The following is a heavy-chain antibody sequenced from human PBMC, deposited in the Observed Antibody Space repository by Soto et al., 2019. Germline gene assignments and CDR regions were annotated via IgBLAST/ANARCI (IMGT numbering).Heavy chain of an antibody. CDR3: ARRPCSSSSCWFDP. V-gene: IGHV4-39*01. D-gene: IGHD6-6*01. Sequence: ETLSLTCTVSGGSISSSSYYWGWIRQPPGKGLEWIGTIYYTGSTYYNPSLKSRVTISVDTSKSQFSLKLTSVTATDTAVYYCARRPCSSSSCWFDPWGQGTLVTVSS. CDR2: IYYTGST. CDR1: GGSISSSSYY. J-gene: IGHJ5*02.